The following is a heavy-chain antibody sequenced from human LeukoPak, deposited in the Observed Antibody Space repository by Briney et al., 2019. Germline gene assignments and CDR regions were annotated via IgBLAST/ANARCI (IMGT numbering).Heavy chain of an antibody. D-gene: IGHD3-22*01. CDR2: ISSNGGST. CDR3: ARWRHSSGYYYDD. J-gene: IGHJ4*02. Sequence: GGSLRLSCAAPGFTFSSYTMHWVRQAPGKGLEYVSAISSNGGSTYYANSVKGRFTISRDNSKNTLYLQMGSLRAEDMAVYYCARWRHSSGYYYDDWGQGTLVTVSS. V-gene: IGHV3-64*01. CDR1: GFTFSSYT.